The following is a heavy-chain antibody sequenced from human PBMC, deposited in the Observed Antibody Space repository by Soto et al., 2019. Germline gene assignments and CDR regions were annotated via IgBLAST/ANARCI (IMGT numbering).Heavy chain of an antibody. V-gene: IGHV1-8*01. CDR2: MNPNSGNT. CDR3: ARTGIYCGGGSCYSDAFDI. J-gene: IGHJ3*02. D-gene: IGHD2-15*01. CDR1: GYTFTSYD. Sequence: ASVKVSCKASGYTFTSYDINWVRQATGQGLEWMGWMNPNSGNTGYAQKFQGRVPMTRNTYIRTAYMQLRSRGSEDMAVYYCARTGIYCGGGSCYSDAFDIWGQGTMVTVSS.